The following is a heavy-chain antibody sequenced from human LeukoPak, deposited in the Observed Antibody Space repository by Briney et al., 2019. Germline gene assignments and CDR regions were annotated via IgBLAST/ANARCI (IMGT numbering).Heavy chain of an antibody. CDR1: GFTFSSYG. CDR2: IRYDGSNK. D-gene: IGHD5-18*01. J-gene: IGHJ4*02. Sequence: GGSLRLSCAASGFTFSSYGMHWVRQAPGKGLEWVAFIRYDGSNKYYADSVKGRFTISRDNSKNTLYLQMNSLRAEDTAVYYCAKDLPLWSTSDYWGQGTLVTVSS. V-gene: IGHV3-30*02. CDR3: AKDLPLWSTSDY.